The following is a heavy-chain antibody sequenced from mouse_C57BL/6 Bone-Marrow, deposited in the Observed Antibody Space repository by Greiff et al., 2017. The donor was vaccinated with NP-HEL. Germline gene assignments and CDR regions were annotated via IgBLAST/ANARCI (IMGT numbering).Heavy chain of an antibody. J-gene: IGHJ1*03. CDR3: TRKESSYWYFDV. Sequence: VKLQESGAELVRPGASVTLSCKASGYTFTDYEMHWVKQTPVHGLEWIGAIDPETGGTAYNQKFKGKAILTADKSSSTAYMELRSLTSEDSAVYYCTRKESSYWYFDVWGTGTTVTVSS. V-gene: IGHV1-15*01. D-gene: IGHD1-1*01. CDR2: IDPETGGT. CDR1: GYTFTDYE.